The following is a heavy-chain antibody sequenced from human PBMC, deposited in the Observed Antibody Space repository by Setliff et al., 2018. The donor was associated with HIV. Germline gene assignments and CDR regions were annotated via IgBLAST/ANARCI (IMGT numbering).Heavy chain of an antibody. CDR2: IYYTGYT. D-gene: IGHD3-9*01. Sequence: SETLSLTCTVSGDSIHSVTSYWGWFRQSPGKGLEWIGTIYYTGYTFNNPSLTSRVTMSVDTSKSQFSLKLQSVTAADTAIYYCARHTAVNVSPSGLGYYYIDVWAKGTPVTVSS. J-gene: IGHJ6*03. CDR1: GDSIHSVTSY. V-gene: IGHV4-39*01. CDR3: ARHTAVNVSPSGLGYYYIDV.